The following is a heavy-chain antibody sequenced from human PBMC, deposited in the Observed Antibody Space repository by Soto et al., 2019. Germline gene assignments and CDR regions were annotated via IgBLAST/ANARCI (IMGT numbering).Heavy chain of an antibody. J-gene: IGHJ4*02. Sequence: EVQLVESGGDLVQPGGSLRLSCAASGFTFSTDWMHWVRQAPGKGLLWVSRIKTDGTYATYADSVKGRFTISRDNAKNTLYLQMSSLRVEDAAVYYCAAGGSGYYANWGQGTRVTVSS. V-gene: IGHV3-74*01. CDR2: IKTDGTYA. CDR3: AAGGSGYYAN. D-gene: IGHD3-22*01. CDR1: GFTFSTDW.